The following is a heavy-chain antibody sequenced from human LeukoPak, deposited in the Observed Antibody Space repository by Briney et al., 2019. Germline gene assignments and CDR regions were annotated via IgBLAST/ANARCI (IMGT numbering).Heavy chain of an antibody. D-gene: IGHD2-21*01. V-gene: IGHV3-23*01. CDR3: AKRIPSQNPHYFDY. CDR2: ISGSGGST. Sequence: PRGSLRLSCAASGFTFSSYAMSWVRQAPGKGLEWVSGISGSGGSTYYADSVKGRFTISRDNSKNTLSLQMNSLRAEDTAFYYCAKRIPSQNPHYFDYWGQGTLVTVSS. CDR1: GFTFSSYA. J-gene: IGHJ4*02.